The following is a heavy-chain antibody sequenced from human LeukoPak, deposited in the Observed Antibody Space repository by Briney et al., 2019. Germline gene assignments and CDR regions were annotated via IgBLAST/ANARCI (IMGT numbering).Heavy chain of an antibody. CDR3: ARDYYGSGRGYWFDP. Sequence: ASVKVSCKASGYTFTSYGISRVRQAPGQGLEWMGWISAYNGNTNYAQTLQGRVTMTTDTSTSTAYMELRSLRSDDTAVYYCARDYYGSGRGYWFDPWGQGTLVTVSS. CDR2: ISAYNGNT. J-gene: IGHJ5*02. D-gene: IGHD3-10*01. V-gene: IGHV1-18*01. CDR1: GYTFTSYG.